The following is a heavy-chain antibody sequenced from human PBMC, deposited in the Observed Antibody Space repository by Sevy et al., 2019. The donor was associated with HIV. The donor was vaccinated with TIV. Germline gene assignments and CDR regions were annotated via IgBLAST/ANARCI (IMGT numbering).Heavy chain of an antibody. CDR1: GGSISSSSYY. Sequence: SETLSLTCTVSGGSISSSSYYWGWIRQPPGKGLEWIGSIYYSGSTYYNPSLKSRVTISVDTSKNQFSLKLSSVTAADTAVYYCARHGLQLDLFDYWGQGTLVTVSS. J-gene: IGHJ4*02. CDR3: ARHGLQLDLFDY. D-gene: IGHD5-18*01. CDR2: IYYSGST. V-gene: IGHV4-39*01.